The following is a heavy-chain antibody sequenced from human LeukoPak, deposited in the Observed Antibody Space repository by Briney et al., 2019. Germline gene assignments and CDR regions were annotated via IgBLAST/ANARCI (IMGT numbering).Heavy chain of an antibody. V-gene: IGHV1-18*01. Sequence: ASVKVSCKGSGYTFTSYGITWVGQAPGQGLEWLGWISAYNGNAHYAQKFQGRVALTTDTATSTVYMELRTLRSDDTAVYYCVREMAVVIPADLTPDDYWGQGTLVTVSS. CDR3: VREMAVVIPADLTPDDY. CDR2: ISAYNGNA. CDR1: GYTFTSYG. J-gene: IGHJ4*02. D-gene: IGHD2-2*01.